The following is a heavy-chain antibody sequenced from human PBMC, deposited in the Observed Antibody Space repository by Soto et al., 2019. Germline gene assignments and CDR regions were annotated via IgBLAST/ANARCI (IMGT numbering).Heavy chain of an antibody. D-gene: IGHD1-1*01. J-gene: IGHJ4*02. Sequence: LVEPLKVSYKGSGYKFANYWLSCVRQTPGKGLEWMGRIDPSDSYINYSPSFRGHVTISIDESISTAHLQWSSLKASDTATYYCAIVTAETAYHYFDFWGQGTLVTVSS. V-gene: IGHV5-10-1*01. CDR1: GYKFANYW. CDR2: IDPSDSYI. CDR3: AIVTAETAYHYFDF.